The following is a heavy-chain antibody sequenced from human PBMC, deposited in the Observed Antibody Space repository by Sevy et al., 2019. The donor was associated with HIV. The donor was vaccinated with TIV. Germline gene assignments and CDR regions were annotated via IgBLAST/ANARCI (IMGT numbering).Heavy chain of an antibody. Sequence: GGSLRLSCAVSGFSFDSYGMTWVRQAPGKGLEWVSAISGSGTRTYYADSVKGRFIISRDNSKNTLDLQMNSLRAEDTANLYRAKGGGGHYDPDEIAYYFYYYNMDVWGKGTTVTVSS. CDR2: ISGSGTRT. V-gene: IGHV3-23*01. D-gene: IGHD3-22*01. J-gene: IGHJ6*03. CDR1: GFSFDSYG. CDR3: AKGGGGHYDPDEIAYYFYYYNMDV.